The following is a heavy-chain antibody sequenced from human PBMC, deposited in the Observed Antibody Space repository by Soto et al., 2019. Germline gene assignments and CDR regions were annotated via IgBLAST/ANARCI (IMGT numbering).Heavy chain of an antibody. V-gene: IGHV4-34*01. Sequence: SVTRCLTCAVYGVSFGGYYWSGIRQPPGKGLEWIGEINHSGSTNYNPSLKSRVTISVDTSKNQFSLKLSSVTAADTAVYYCARGRYSGSYFVLYTLDYWGQGTLVTVS. CDR1: GVSFGGYY. D-gene: IGHD1-26*01. CDR2: INHSGST. CDR3: ARGRYSGSYFVLYTLDY. J-gene: IGHJ4*02.